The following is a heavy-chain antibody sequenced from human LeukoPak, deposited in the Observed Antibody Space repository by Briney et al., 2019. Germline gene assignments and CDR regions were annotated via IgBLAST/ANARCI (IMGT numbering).Heavy chain of an antibody. CDR3: ARDSSRLTMVRGGIIAPGKYMDV. D-gene: IGHD3-10*01. V-gene: IGHV3-7*01. CDR2: IKQDGSEQ. CDR1: GFTFSSYW. Sequence: GGSLRLSCAASGFTFSSYWMSWVRQAPGKGLEWVANIKQDGSEQYYVDSVKGRFTISRDNAKNSLYLQMNSLRAEDTAVYYCARDSSRLTMVRGGIIAPGKYMDVWGKGTTVTVSS. J-gene: IGHJ6*03.